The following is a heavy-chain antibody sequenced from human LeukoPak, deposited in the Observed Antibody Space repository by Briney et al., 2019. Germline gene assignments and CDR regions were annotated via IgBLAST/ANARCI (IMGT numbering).Heavy chain of an antibody. D-gene: IGHD3-22*01. CDR3: ARRVEDYYDSSGYYSDAFDI. CDR1: GGSIGSSTYY. J-gene: IGHJ3*02. CDR2: IYYTGNT. Sequence: KPSETLSLTCTVAGGSIGSSTYYWGWIRQPPGKGLEWIGSIYYTGNTYYNPSRKSRVTIYVDTSQNQFSLKLSSVTAADTAVYYCARRVEDYYDSSGYYSDAFDIWGQGTMVTVSS. V-gene: IGHV4-39*01.